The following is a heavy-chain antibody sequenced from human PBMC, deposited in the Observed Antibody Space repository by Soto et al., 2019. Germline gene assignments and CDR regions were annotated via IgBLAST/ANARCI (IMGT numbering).Heavy chain of an antibody. Sequence: PSQTLSLTCAISGDSVSSNSAAWNWIRQSPSRGLEWLGRTYYRSKWYNDYAVSVKSRITINPDTSKNQFSLQLNSVTPEDTAVYYCATEAARRGGPNYYYYMDVWGKGTTVTVSS. CDR1: GDSVSSNSAA. J-gene: IGHJ6*03. CDR2: TYYRSKWYN. V-gene: IGHV6-1*01. CDR3: ATEAARRGGPNYYYYMDV. D-gene: IGHD6-6*01.